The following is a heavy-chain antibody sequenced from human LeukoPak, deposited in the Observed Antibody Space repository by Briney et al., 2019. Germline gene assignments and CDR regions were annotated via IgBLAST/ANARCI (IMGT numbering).Heavy chain of an antibody. CDR3: ASYSGSYYAAFDI. V-gene: IGHV3-7*05. Sequence: GGSLRLSCAASGFTFSSYWMSWVRQAPGKGLEWVANIKQDGSEKYYVDSVKGRFTISRDNAKKSLYLQMNGLRAEDTAVYYCASYSGSYYAAFDIWGQGTMVTVSS. J-gene: IGHJ3*02. CDR2: IKQDGSEK. D-gene: IGHD1-26*01. CDR1: GFTFSSYW.